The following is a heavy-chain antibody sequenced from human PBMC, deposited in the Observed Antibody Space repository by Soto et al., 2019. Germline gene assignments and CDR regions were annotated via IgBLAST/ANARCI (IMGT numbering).Heavy chain of an antibody. CDR3: ARVRQLDGYFYYYMDV. D-gene: IGHD6-6*01. CDR2: IGAYNGNT. V-gene: IGHV1-18*01. J-gene: IGHJ6*03. CDR1: GYTFTNYG. Sequence: QVQLLQSGAEVKKPGASVKVSCKASGYTFTNYGITWVRQAPGQGLEWMGGIGAYNGNTHYTQRLQGRVTMTTDTPTSTAYMELRGLRYDDTAVYYCARVRQLDGYFYYYMDVWGKGTTVTVSS.